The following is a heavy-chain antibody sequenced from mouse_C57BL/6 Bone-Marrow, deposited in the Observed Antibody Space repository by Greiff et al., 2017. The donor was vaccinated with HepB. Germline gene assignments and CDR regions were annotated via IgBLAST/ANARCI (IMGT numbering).Heavy chain of an antibody. J-gene: IGHJ4*01. V-gene: IGHV5-4*03. CDR3: ARGDGSHYCAMDY. D-gene: IGHD2-3*01. CDR2: ISDGGSYT. Sequence: EVKLMESGGGLVKPGGSLKLSCAASGFTFSSYAMSWVRQTPEKRLEWVATISDGGSYTYYPDNVKGRFTISRDNAKNNLYLQMSHLESEDTAMFYCARGDGSHYCAMDYWGQGTSVTGSS. CDR1: GFTFSSYA.